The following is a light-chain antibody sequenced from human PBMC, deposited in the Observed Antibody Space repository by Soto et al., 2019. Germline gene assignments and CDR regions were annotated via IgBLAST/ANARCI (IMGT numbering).Light chain of an antibody. J-gene: IGKJ4*01. CDR2: GAS. V-gene: IGKV3-20*01. Sequence: EIVLTQSPRTLSLSPGERATLSCMASQSVSSNYLAWYQLKPGQAPRLLIYGASSRATGIPDRFSGSGSGTDFTLTISRLEPEDFAVYYCQQYGGSPLTFGGGTKVEI. CDR1: QSVSSNY. CDR3: QQYGGSPLT.